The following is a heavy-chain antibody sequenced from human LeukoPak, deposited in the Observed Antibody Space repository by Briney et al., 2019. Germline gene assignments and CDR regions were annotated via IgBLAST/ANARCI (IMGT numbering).Heavy chain of an antibody. D-gene: IGHD5-12*01. V-gene: IGHV3-23*01. CDR2: ISVSGDST. CDR3: AKELAHPNFDY. CDR1: GFTFSSYV. J-gene: IGHJ4*02. Sequence: GGSLRLSCAASGFTFSSYVMSWVRQAPGKGLEWVSAISVSGDSTYYAGSVKGRFTISRDNSKNTLYLQMNSLRAEDTAVYYCAKELAHPNFDYWGQGTLVTVSS.